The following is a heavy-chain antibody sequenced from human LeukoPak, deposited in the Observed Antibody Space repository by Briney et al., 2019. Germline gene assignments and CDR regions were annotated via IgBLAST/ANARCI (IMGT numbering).Heavy chain of an antibody. D-gene: IGHD2-21*02. CDR3: ATASDRGYYYVGV. Sequence: GGSLRLSCAASGFNFDLYAMHWVRQLPGKGLEWVSLITFDGVKTYYGDSVKGRFTISRDNNNDSLYLQMNSLRPEDTALYYCATASDRGYYYVGVWGRGTRVTVSS. CDR1: GFNFDLYA. J-gene: IGHJ6*03. CDR2: ITFDGVKT. V-gene: IGHV3-43D*03.